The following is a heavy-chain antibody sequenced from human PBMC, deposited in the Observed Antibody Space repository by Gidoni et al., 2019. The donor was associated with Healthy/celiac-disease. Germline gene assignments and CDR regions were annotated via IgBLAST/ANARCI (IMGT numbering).Heavy chain of an antibody. CDR3: ARGAMTTVTTPFDY. CDR1: GGSISSYY. D-gene: IGHD4-4*01. J-gene: IGHJ4*02. CDR2: IYYSGST. V-gene: IGHV4-59*01. Sequence: QVQLQESGPGLVKPSETLSLTCTVSGGSISSYYWSWIRQPPGKGLEWIGYIYYSGSTNYNPSLKSRVTISVDTSKNQFSLKLSSVTAADTAVYYCARGAMTTVTTPFDYWGQGTLVTVSS.